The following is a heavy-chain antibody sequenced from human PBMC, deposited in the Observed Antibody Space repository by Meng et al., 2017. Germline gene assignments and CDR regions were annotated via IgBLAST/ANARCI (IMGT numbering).Heavy chain of an antibody. J-gene: IGHJ3*02. CDR1: GGSISSYY. CDR2: IYYSGST. CDR3: ARGLGAFDI. Sequence: SETLSLTCTVSGGSISSYYWSWIRQPPGKGLEWIGYIYYSGSTNYNPSLKSRVTISVDTSKNQFSLKLSSVTAADTAVYYCARGLGAFDIWGQGTMVTVSS. V-gene: IGHV4-59*01. D-gene: IGHD3-16*01.